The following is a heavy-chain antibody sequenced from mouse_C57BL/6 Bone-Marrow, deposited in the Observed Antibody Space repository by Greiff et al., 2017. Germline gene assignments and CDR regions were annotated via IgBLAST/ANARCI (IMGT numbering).Heavy chain of an antibody. CDR2: IHPNSGST. V-gene: IGHV1-64*01. D-gene: IGHD2-3*01. Sequence: QVQLQQPGAELVKPGASVKLSCKASGYTFTSYWMHWVKQRPGQGLEWIGMIHPNSGSTNYNAKFKSKATLTVDKSSSTAYMQLSSLTSEDSAVYYFANPGGYYEGVDWYFDVWGTGTTVTVSS. CDR1: GYTFTSYW. CDR3: ANPGGYYEGVDWYFDV. J-gene: IGHJ1*03.